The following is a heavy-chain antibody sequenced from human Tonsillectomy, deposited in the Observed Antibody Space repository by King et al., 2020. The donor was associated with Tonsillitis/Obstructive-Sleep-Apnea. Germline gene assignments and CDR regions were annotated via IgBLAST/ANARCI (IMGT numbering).Heavy chain of an antibody. CDR3: ARAYYDILTGYLDDAFDM. CDR2: IYDSGST. Sequence: QLQESGPGLVKPSETLSLTCTVSGGSISSYYWSWIRQPPGKGLEWIGYIYDSGSTNYNPSLKSRVTISVETSKNQFSLKLSSVTAADTAVYYCARAYYDILTGYLDDAFDMWGQGPMVTVSS. V-gene: IGHV4-59*08. CDR1: GGSISSYY. D-gene: IGHD3-9*01. J-gene: IGHJ3*02.